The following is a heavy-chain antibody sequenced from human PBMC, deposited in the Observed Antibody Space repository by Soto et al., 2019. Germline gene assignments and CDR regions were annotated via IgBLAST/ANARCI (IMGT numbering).Heavy chain of an antibody. J-gene: IGHJ6*02. V-gene: IGHV3-74*01. CDR1: GLSVSNYW. CDR3: ARRGMDV. CDR2: INSDDTSS. Sequence: GGSLRLSSAAPGLSVSNYWMHWVRQTPGKGLVWVSRINSDDTSSSYAASVKGRFTISRDNAKNTLYLQMNSLRAEDTAVYYCARRGMDVWGQGT.